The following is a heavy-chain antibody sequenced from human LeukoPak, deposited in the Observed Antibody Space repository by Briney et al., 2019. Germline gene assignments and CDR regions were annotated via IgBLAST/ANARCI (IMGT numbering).Heavy chain of an antibody. V-gene: IGHV4-34*01. CDR2: INHSGST. CDR3: ARAPYCSSSSCYGVHYFDY. CDR1: GGSFSGYY. Sequence: SETLSLICAVYGGSFSGYYWSWIRQPPGKGLEWIGEINHSGSTNYNPSLKSRVTISVDTSKNQFSLKLSSVTAADTAVYYCARAPYCSSSSCYGVHYFDYWGQGTLVTVSS. D-gene: IGHD2-2*01. J-gene: IGHJ4*02.